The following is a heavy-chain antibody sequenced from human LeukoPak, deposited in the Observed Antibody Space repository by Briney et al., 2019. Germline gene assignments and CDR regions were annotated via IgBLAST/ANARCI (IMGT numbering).Heavy chain of an antibody. CDR2: ISSSSSYI. CDR3: AREKPIVEATARWFDP. CDR1: GFTFSSYS. J-gene: IGHJ5*02. V-gene: IGHV3-21*01. Sequence: GGSLRLSCAASGFTFSSYSMNWVRQAPGKGLEWVSSISSSSSYIYYADSVKGRFTISRDNAKNSLYLQMNSLRAEDTAVYYCAREKPIVEATARWFDPWGQGTLVTVSS. D-gene: IGHD1-26*01.